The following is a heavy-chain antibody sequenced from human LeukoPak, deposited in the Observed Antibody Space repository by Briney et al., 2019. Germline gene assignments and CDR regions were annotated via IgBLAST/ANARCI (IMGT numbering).Heavy chain of an antibody. Sequence: SVKVSCKASGGTFSSYAISWVRQAPGQGLEWMGGIIPIFGTANYAQKFQGRVTITADKSTSTAYMELSSLRSEDTAVYYCARANSVRDEAWWFNPWGQGTLVTVSS. J-gene: IGHJ5*02. CDR2: IIPIFGTA. CDR1: GGTFSSYA. CDR3: ARANSVRDEAWWFNP. V-gene: IGHV1-69*06. D-gene: IGHD5-24*01.